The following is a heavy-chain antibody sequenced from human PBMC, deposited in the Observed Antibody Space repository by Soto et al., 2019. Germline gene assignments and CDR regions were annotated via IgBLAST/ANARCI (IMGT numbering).Heavy chain of an antibody. CDR3: AKSAIGESYYYGMDV. D-gene: IGHD2-2*02. CDR1: GFTFSSYA. V-gene: IGHV3-23*01. Sequence: GGSLRLSCAASGFTFSSYAMTWVRQALGKGLEWVSALSGSGDTTHYADSVKGRFTISRDNSKNTLHLLMNSLRAEDTAVYYCAKSAIGESYYYGMDVWGQGTTVTVSS. CDR2: LSGSGDTT. J-gene: IGHJ6*02.